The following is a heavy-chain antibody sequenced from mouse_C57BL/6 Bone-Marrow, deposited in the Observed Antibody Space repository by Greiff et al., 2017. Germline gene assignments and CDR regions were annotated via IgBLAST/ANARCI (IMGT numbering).Heavy chain of an antibody. CDR3: AMSPITTVISIEVLYAMDY. D-gene: IGHD1-1*01. CDR2: INPSSGYT. CDR1: GYTFTSYT. J-gene: IGHJ4*01. V-gene: IGHV1-4*01. Sequence: VQLQQSGAELARPGASVKMSCKASGYTFTSYTMHWVKQRPGQGLEWIGYINPSSGYTKYTQKFKDQATLTAAKSSITAYMQLSRLTSEDSSVYYCAMSPITTVISIEVLYAMDYWGQGTSVTVSS.